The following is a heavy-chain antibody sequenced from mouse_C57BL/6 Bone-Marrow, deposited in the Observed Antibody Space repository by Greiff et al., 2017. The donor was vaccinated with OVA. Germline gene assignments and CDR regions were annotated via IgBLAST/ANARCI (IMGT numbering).Heavy chain of an antibody. V-gene: IGHV1-50*01. D-gene: IGHD4-1*01. CDR3: ARWDWSFDY. J-gene: IGHJ2*01. CDR2: IDPSDSYT. CDR1: GYTFTSYW. Sequence: QVQLQQPGAELVKPGASVKLSCKASGYTFTSYWMQWVKQRPGQGLEWIGEIDPSDSYTNYTQKFKGKATLTVYTSSSTAYMQLSSLTSEDSAVYYCARWDWSFDYWGQGTTLTVSS.